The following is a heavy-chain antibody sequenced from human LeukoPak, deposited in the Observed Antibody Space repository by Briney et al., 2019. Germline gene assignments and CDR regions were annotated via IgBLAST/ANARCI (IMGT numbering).Heavy chain of an antibody. CDR3: ARHVGSSDVDF. CDR1: GYRFANYW. CDR2: IYPGDSDT. V-gene: IGHV5-51*01. D-gene: IGHD6-13*01. Sequence: PGESLKISCKGSGYRFANYWISWVRQMPGKGLEWMGIIYPGDSDTRYSPSFQGQVTISADKSISTAYLQWSSLQASDTAMYYCARHVGSSDVDFWGQGTLVTVSS. J-gene: IGHJ4*02.